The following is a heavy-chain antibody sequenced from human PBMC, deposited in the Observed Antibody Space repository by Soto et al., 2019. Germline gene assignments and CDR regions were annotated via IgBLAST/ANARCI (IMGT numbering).Heavy chain of an antibody. V-gene: IGHV2-5*01. CDR3: AHRMRIGQVAYSAWFDP. D-gene: IGHD4-4*01. J-gene: IGHJ5*02. CDR2: IYWNDDN. CDR1: LLSLRTGRVG. Sequence: GPTVTNPPQPLCLPRPFCLLSLRTGRVGVGWTRQASGKALEWIAAIYWNDDNRYSSSLKNRLTITKDTSKNQVVLTVTNMDPVDTATYYCAHRMRIGQVAYSAWFDPWGEGTMVTV.